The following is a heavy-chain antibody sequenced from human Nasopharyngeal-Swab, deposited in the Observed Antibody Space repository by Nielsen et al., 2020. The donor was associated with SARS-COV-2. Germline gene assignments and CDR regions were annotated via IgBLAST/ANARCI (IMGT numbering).Heavy chain of an antibody. V-gene: IGHV4-39*07. D-gene: IGHD6-13*01. CDR3: VGSSWYGDYYYYYGMDV. J-gene: IGHJ6*02. Sequence: GSLRLSCTVSGGSISSSSYYWGWIRQPPGKGLEWIGSIYYSGSTYYNPSLKSRVTISADTSKNQFSLKLSSVTAADTAVYYCVGSSWYGDYYYYYGMDVWGQGTTVTVSS. CDR2: IYYSGST. CDR1: GGSISSSSYY.